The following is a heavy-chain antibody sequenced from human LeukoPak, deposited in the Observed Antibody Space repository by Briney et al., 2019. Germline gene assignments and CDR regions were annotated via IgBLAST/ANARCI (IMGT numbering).Heavy chain of an antibody. CDR2: ISSSGST. J-gene: IGHJ6*03. Sequence: PSETLSLTCTVSGDSISSGDYYWSWIRQPAGKGLEWIGRISSSGSTNYNPSLKSRVTISVDTSKNQFSLKLSSVTAADTAVYYCARATYYYYMDVWGKGTTVTVSS. CDR3: ARATYYYYMDV. V-gene: IGHV4-61*02. CDR1: GDSISSGDYY.